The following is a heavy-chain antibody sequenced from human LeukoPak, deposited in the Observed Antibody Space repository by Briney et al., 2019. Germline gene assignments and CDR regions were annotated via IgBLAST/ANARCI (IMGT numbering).Heavy chain of an antibody. J-gene: IGHJ4*02. CDR2: IRYDGSNK. D-gene: IGHD3-22*01. CDR3: AKVQTPYYYDSSGYYGHFDY. CDR1: GFTFSSYG. V-gene: IGHV3-30*02. Sequence: GGSLRLSCAASGFTFSSYGMHWVRQAPGKGLEWVAFIRYDGSNKYYADSVKGRFTISRDNSKNTLYLQMNSLRAEDTAVYYCAKVQTPYYYDSSGYYGHFDYWGQGTLVTVSS.